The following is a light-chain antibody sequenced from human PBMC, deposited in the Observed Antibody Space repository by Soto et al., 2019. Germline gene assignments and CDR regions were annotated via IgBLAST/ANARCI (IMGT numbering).Light chain of an antibody. CDR1: QTLRRTY. Sequence: EIVLMQSPGTLSLSPGERATLSCRASQTLRRTYIAWYQQKPGQAPRVLIYCASKRATGIPDRFSGSGSGTDFSLTISRLEPEDFAVYYCHQYDNAPQTYGQGTKVEIK. J-gene: IGKJ2*01. V-gene: IGKV3-20*01. CDR3: HQYDNAPQT. CDR2: CAS.